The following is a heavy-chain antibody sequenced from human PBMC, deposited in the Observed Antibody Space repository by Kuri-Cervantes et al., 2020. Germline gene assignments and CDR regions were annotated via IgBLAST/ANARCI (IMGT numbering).Heavy chain of an antibody. Sequence: SWIRQPPGKALEWLALIYWDDDKRYSPSLKSRLTITKDTSKNQVVLTMTNMDPVDTATYYCARQEYGSGSHYWGQGTLVTVSS. V-gene: IGHV2-5*08. D-gene: IGHD3-10*01. CDR2: IYWDDDK. CDR3: ARQEYGSGSHY. J-gene: IGHJ4*02.